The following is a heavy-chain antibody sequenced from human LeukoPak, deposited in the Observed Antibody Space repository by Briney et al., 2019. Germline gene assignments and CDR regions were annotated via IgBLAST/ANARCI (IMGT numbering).Heavy chain of an antibody. Sequence: ETLFLTCTVSGASISSYYWSWIRQTPGKGLGWMGSVFPGDSDISYSPSFQGQVAISADKSINAAYLQWSSLKASDTAIYYCARRNYFSSSGSKDHFDYWGQGTLVTVSS. D-gene: IGHD6-19*01. J-gene: IGHJ4*02. CDR3: ARRNYFSSSGSKDHFDY. CDR1: GASISSYY. CDR2: VFPGDSDI. V-gene: IGHV5-51*01.